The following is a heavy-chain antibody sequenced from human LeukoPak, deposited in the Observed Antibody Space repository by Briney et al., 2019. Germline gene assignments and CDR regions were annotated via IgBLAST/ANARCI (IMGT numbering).Heavy chain of an antibody. J-gene: IGHJ4*02. CDR1: GFTFSSYA. D-gene: IGHD2-2*01. V-gene: IGHV3-23*01. Sequence: GSLRLSCAASGFTFSSYAMSWVRQAPGKGLEWVSAISGSGGSTYYADSVNGRFTISRDNSKSTLYLQMNSLRAEDTAVYYCARGRGRSIVVVPAVPLDYWGQGTLVTVSS. CDR2: ISGSGGST. CDR3: ARGRGRSIVVVPAVPLDY.